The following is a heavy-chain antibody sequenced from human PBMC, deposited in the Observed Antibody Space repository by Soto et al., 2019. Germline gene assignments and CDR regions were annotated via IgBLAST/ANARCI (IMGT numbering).Heavy chain of an antibody. CDR3: ARQSVVVITTGPNWFDP. CDR1: GGSISSSSYY. J-gene: IGHJ5*02. V-gene: IGHV4-39*01. D-gene: IGHD3-22*01. Sequence: PSETLSLTCTVSGGSISSSSYYWGWIRQPPGKGLEWIGSIYYSGSTYYNPSLKSRATISVDTSKNQFSLKLSSVTAADTAVYYCARQSVVVITTGPNWFDPWGQGTLVTVSS. CDR2: IYYSGST.